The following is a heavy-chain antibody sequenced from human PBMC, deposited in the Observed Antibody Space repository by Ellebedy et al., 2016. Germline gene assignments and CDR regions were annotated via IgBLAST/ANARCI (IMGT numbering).Heavy chain of an antibody. D-gene: IGHD6-13*01. CDR1: GFTFSSYV. CDR3: ARDGERATAPDY. J-gene: IGHJ4*02. Sequence: GESLKISXAASGFTFSSYVMHWVRQAPGKGLEWVATIWYDGSDKSYADSVKGRFTTSRDNFKNTLYVQMNSLRDEDTAVYYCARDGERATAPDYWGQGTLVTVSS. CDR2: IWYDGSDK. V-gene: IGHV3-33*01.